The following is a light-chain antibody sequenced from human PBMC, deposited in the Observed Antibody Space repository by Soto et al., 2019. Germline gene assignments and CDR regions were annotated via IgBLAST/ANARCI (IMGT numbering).Light chain of an antibody. CDR3: QQYETFSGT. V-gene: IGKV1-5*01. Sequence: DIQMTQSPSTLSASVGDSVTITCRASQSISTWLAWYQQKPGKAPNLLIYDASNLESGVPSRFSGSGSGTEFTLTISSLQPDDFATYYCQQYETFSGTFGPGTKVDIK. CDR1: QSISTW. CDR2: DAS. J-gene: IGKJ1*01.